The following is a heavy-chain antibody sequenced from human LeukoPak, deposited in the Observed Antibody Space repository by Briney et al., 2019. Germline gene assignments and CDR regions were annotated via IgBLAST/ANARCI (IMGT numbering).Heavy chain of an antibody. Sequence: GGSLRLSCAASGFIFSSYVMHWVRQAPGKGLERVAVISYDGSNKYYADSVKGRFTISRDNSKNTLYLQMNSLRAEDTAVYYCARDRREWLVRPEYFQHWGQGTLVTVSS. CDR2: ISYDGSNK. D-gene: IGHD6-19*01. CDR3: ARDRREWLVRPEYFQH. V-gene: IGHV3-30-3*01. CDR1: GFIFSSYV. J-gene: IGHJ1*01.